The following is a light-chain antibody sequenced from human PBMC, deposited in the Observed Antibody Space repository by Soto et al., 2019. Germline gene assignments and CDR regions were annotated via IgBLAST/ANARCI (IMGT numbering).Light chain of an antibody. CDR3: QQYYSTPPT. V-gene: IGKV4-1*01. Sequence: DIVMTQSPDSLAVSLGERATINCKSSQNILFNSDNKNYFAWYQQKPGQPPKLLIYWASTRESGVPDRFSGSGSGTDFTHTISSLQAEDVAVYYCQQYYSTPPTFGQGTRLEIK. CDR1: QNILFNSDNKNY. CDR2: WAS. J-gene: IGKJ5*01.